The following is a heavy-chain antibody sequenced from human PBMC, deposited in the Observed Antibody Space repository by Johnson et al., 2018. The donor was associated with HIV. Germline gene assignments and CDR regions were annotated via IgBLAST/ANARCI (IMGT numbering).Heavy chain of an antibody. J-gene: IGHJ3*02. CDR3: ARDLWDGSSSWRELGAFDI. CDR1: GFTFDDYG. D-gene: IGHD6-6*01. V-gene: IGHV3-20*04. Sequence: EQLVESGGGVVRPGGSLRLSCAASGFTFDDYGMSWVRQAPGKGLEWVSGINWNGGSTGYADSVKGRFTISRDNAKNSLYLQMNSLRAEDPAVYYCARDLWDGSSSWRELGAFDIWGQGTMVTVSS. CDR2: INWNGGST.